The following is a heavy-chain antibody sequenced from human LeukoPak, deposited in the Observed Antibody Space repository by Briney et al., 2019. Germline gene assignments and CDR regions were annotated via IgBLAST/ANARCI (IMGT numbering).Heavy chain of an antibody. CDR3: TTDRGDYGSGTYEIYYYYMDV. CDR1: GFTFSNAW. D-gene: IGHD3-10*01. J-gene: IGHJ6*03. CDR2: IKSKTDGGTT. V-gene: IGHV3-15*01. Sequence: PGGSLRLSCAASGFTFSNAWMSWVRQAPGKGREWVGRIKSKTDGGTTDYAAPVKGRFTISRDDSKSTLYLQMNSLTTEDTAVYYCTTDRGDYGSGTYEIYYYYMDVWGKGTTVTVSS.